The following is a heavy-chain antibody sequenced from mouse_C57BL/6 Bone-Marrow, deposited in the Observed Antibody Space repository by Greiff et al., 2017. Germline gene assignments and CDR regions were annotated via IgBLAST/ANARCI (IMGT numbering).Heavy chain of an antibody. V-gene: IGHV1-63*01. J-gene: IGHJ2*01. CDR1: GYTFTNYW. Sequence: QVQLQQSGAELVRPGTSVKMSCKASGYTFTNYWIGWAKQRPGHGLEWIGDIYPGGGYTNYNEKFKGKATLTADKASSTAYMQCSSLTSEDSAIYYCARLEPDYFDYWGQGTTLTVSS. CDR2: IYPGGGYT. CDR3: ARLEPDYFDY.